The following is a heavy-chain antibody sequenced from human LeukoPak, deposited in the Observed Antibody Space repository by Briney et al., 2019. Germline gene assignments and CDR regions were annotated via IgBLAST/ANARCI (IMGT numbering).Heavy chain of an antibody. V-gene: IGHV4-59*12. J-gene: IGHJ5*02. CDR3: ARGPDSGYQIYDWFDT. Sequence: SETLSLTCTVSGGSISRDYWSWIRQPPGKGLEWIGYIYYTGSTNYNPSLKSRVTISVDTSQNQFSLKVNSVTAADTAVYYCARGPDSGYQIYDWFDTWGQGTMVT. D-gene: IGHD6-13*01. CDR2: IYYTGST. CDR1: GGSISRDY.